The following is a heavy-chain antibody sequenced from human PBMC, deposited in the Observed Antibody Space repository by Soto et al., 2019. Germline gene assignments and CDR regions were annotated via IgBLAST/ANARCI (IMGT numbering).Heavy chain of an antibody. CDR1: GFSVRTNY. CDR2: FASGGSI. Sequence: EVQLVETGGGLIQPGGSLRLSCAASGFSVRTNYMSWVRQAPGKGLEWVSVFASGGSIYYADSVKGRFIISRDYAKNTVYLQMNSLRADDPAVYYCARAGVTPHFFDYWGQGTLVTVSS. J-gene: IGHJ4*02. V-gene: IGHV3-53*02. D-gene: IGHD2-21*02. CDR3: ARAGVTPHFFDY.